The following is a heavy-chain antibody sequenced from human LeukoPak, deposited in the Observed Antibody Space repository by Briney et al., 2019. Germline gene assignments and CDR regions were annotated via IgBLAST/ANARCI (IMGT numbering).Heavy chain of an antibody. CDR2: ISYDGSNK. V-gene: IGHV3-30*04. D-gene: IGHD3-3*01. CDR1: GFTFSSYV. J-gene: IGHJ4*02. CDR3: ARVSEWSGYYPTFDY. Sequence: GGSLRLSCAASGFTFSSYVMHWVRQAPGKGLELVAVISYDGSNKYYADSVKGRFTISRDNAKNSLYLQMNSLRAEDTALYYCARVSEWSGYYPTFDYWGQGTLVTVSS.